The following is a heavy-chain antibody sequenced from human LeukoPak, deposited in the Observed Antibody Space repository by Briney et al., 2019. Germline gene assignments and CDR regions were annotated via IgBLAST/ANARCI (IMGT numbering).Heavy chain of an antibody. CDR3: AKNKDIVVVPAYYFDY. CDR2: ISSGGGTI. D-gene: IGHD2-2*01. J-gene: IGHJ4*02. Sequence: GGSLRLSRAASRFTFSDYYMTWIRQAPGKGLEWVSYISSGGGTIYYADSVKGRFTISRDNSKNALYLQMNSLRAEDTAVYYCAKNKDIVVVPAYYFDYWGQGTLVTVSS. CDR1: RFTFSDYY. V-gene: IGHV3-11*04.